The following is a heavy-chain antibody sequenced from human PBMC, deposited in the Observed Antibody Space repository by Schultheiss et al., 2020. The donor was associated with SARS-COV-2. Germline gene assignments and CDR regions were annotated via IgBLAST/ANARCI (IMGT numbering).Heavy chain of an antibody. CDR3: VRDRSWWTPYNCFDL. CDR2: IDGDGSYT. Sequence: GESLKISCAASGFTFNNCWMHWVRQVPGKGLVWVSRIDGDGSYTNYADSVKGRFTISRDNANNSLYLQMHSLRVEDTAVYYCVRDRSWWTPYNCFDLWGRGTLVTVSS. J-gene: IGHJ5*02. CDR1: GFTFNNCW. V-gene: IGHV3-74*01. D-gene: IGHD2-15*01.